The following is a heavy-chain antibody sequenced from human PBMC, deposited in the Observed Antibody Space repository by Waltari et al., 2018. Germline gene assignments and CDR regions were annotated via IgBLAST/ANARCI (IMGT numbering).Heavy chain of an antibody. D-gene: IGHD1-26*01. V-gene: IGHV4-39*07. CDR1: GGSINRSSYY. CDR3: AREIVGVDDAFDI. CDR2: IYFSGIT. J-gene: IGHJ3*02. Sequence: QVQLQESGPGLVKPSETLSLTCTVSGGSINRSSYYWGWIRQTPGKGLEWIGSIYFSGITYDNPSLKSRVTISMDKSKNEFSLKLASLTAADTAVYYCAREIVGVDDAFDIWGLGTQVTVSS.